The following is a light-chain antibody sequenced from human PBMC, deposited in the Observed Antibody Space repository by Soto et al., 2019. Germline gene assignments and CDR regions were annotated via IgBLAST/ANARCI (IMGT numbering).Light chain of an antibody. J-gene: IGKJ4*01. Sequence: EIVMTQSPATLSVSPGERATVSCRASQSISSDLAWYQQKPGQAPRLLIDAASTRATGLPARFSGSGSGTEFTLTISSLQSEDFAVYYCQQYNNWPLTFGGGTKVDIK. V-gene: IGKV3-15*01. CDR2: AAS. CDR1: QSISSD. CDR3: QQYNNWPLT.